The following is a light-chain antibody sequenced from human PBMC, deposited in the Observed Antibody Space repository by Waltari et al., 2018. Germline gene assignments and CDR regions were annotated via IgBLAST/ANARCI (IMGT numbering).Light chain of an antibody. Sequence: SYELTQPPSVSVSPGQTARITCSGDALPKRYAYWYQQKSGQAPVLVVFGDTRRPSGRPGRWCADTSGTMATLTIRGAQVDDEADYYCYSVDTTSKGVFGGGTALTVL. J-gene: IGLJ3*02. CDR2: GDT. CDR1: ALPKRY. V-gene: IGLV3-10*01. CDR3: YSVDTTSKGV.